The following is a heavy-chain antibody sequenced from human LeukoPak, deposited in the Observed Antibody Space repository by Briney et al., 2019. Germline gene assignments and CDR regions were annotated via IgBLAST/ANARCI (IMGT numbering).Heavy chain of an antibody. D-gene: IGHD3-22*01. CDR2: FDPEDGET. CDR3: ATYYYDSSGYYPDY. V-gene: IGHV1-24*01. J-gene: IGHJ4*02. CDR1: GYTLTELS. Sequence: GASVKVSCKVSGYTLTELSMHWVRQARGKGLEWMGGFDPEDGETIYAQKFQGRVTMTEDTSTDTAYMELSSLRSEDTAVYYCATYYYDSSGYYPDYWGQGTLVTVSS.